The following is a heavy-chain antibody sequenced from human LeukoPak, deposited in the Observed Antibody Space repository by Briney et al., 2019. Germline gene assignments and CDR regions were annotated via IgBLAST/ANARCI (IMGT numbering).Heavy chain of an antibody. J-gene: IGHJ3*02. CDR2: IYSGGST. CDR3: ARGGVVGATRWDAFDI. V-gene: IGHV3-66*01. D-gene: IGHD1-26*01. CDR1: GGSISSSSYS. Sequence: ETLSLTCTVSGGSISSSSYSWGWIRQAPGKGLEWVSVIYSGGSTYYADSVKGRFTISRDNSKNTLYLQMNSLRAEDTAVYYCARGGVVGATRWDAFDIWGQGTMVTVSS.